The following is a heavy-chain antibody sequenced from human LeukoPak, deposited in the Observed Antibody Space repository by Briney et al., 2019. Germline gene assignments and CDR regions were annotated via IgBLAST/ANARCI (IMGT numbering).Heavy chain of an antibody. V-gene: IGHV4-39*07. D-gene: IGHD7-27*01. CDR2: IFHTGIT. CDR1: GGSISSSSYY. CDR3: ARRATAGDDAFDI. Sequence: SETLSLTCTVSGGSISSSSYYWGWIRQPPGKGLDWIGDIFHTGITYYHPSLKSRVSISIDTSRNQFSLRLTSVSAADTAVYYCARRATAGDDAFDIWGQGTMVTVS. J-gene: IGHJ3*02.